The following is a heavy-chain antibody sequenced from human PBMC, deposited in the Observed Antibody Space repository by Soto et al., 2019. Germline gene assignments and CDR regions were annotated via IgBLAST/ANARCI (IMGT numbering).Heavy chain of an antibody. CDR2: ISGSGSTI. V-gene: IGHV3-23*01. J-gene: IGHJ4*02. CDR1: GFTFSSYA. D-gene: IGHD3-22*01. Sequence: GSLGLSCAASGFTFSSYAVSCVRQAPGKGPEWISSISGSGSTIYYADSVKGRFTISRDNSKNTLYLQMSSLRAEDTAVYYCAKVFYYYDSSGYYYFDYWGQGTLVTVSS. CDR3: AKVFYYYDSSGYYYFDY.